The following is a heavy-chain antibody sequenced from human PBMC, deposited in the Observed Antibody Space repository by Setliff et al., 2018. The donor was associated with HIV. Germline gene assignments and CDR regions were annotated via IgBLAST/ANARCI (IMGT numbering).Heavy chain of an antibody. CDR2: IYHTGKT. J-gene: IGHJ5*02. V-gene: IGHV4-31*03. D-gene: IGHD1-26*01. CDR3: AKEGNSVDNWLDP. Sequence: SETLSLTCTVSGDPIFIGGYYWSWIRQHPGGGLEWIGYIYHTGKTYYNPSLQSRIIMSLDMSQNQSSLKLSSVTAADTAVYYCAKEGNSVDNWLDPWGPGTLVTVSS. CDR1: GDPIFIGGYY.